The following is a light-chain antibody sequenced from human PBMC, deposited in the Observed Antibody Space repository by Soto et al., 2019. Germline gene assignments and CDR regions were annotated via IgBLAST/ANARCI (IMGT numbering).Light chain of an antibody. J-gene: IGKJ1*01. CDR2: DAS. CDR3: QQFSSTPWT. Sequence: IVLTQSPGTLSLSPGERATLSCRASQSVSSTYLAWYQQKPGRAPRLLISDASSRATGIPARLSGGGSGTDFTLTISRLEPEEFAVYYWQQFSSTPWTFGQGTEVEIK. CDR1: QSVSSTY. V-gene: IGKV3-20*01.